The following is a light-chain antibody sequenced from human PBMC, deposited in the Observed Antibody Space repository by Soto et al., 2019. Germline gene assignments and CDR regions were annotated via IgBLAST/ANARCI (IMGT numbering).Light chain of an antibody. CDR1: GSALVNYNL. CDR2: EST. Sequence: QPVLTQPASVSGSPGQSITISCTGTGSALVNYNLVSWYQQPPGQAPRLVIYESTKRPSGVSDRFSASKSGNTASLTISGLQAEDEADYYCCSCVSGSHFDVLFGGGTQLTVL. V-gene: IGLV2-23*01. J-gene: IGLJ3*02. CDR3: CSCVSGSHFDVL.